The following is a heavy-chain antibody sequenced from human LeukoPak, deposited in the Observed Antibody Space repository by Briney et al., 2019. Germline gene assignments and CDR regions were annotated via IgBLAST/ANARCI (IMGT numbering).Heavy chain of an antibody. CDR3: ATARGDTAMGPGN. Sequence: GGPLRLSCAASGFTFSSYSMNWVRQAPGKGLEWVSSISSSSSYIYYADSVKGRFTISRDNAKNSLYLQMNSLRAEDTAVYYCATARGDTAMGPGNWGQGTLVTVSS. V-gene: IGHV3-21*01. CDR1: GFTFSSYS. CDR2: ISSSSSYI. J-gene: IGHJ4*02. D-gene: IGHD5-18*01.